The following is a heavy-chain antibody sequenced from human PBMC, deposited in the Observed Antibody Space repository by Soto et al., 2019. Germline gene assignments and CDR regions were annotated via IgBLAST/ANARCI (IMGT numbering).Heavy chain of an antibody. CDR3: ARHSSAWYESRY. D-gene: IGHD6-19*01. Sequence: PSETLSLTCSVSGGSIRSSTDYWGWIRQPPGKGLEWIGSISYSGTTYYNPSLKSRVTMPVDTSKNQFSLKLSSVTATDTSVYYCARHSSAWYESRYWGPRILVTVST. CDR2: ISYSGTT. V-gene: IGHV4-39*01. CDR1: GGSIRSSTDY. J-gene: IGHJ4*02.